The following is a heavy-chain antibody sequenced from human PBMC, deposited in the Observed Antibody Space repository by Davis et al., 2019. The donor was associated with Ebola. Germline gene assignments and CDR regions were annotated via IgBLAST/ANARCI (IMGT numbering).Heavy chain of an antibody. V-gene: IGHV1-18*04. CDR3: ARSITMVRGTDYFDY. Sequence: ASVKVSCKASGYTFTSYGISWVRQAPGQGLEWMGWISAYNGNTNYAQKLQGRVTMTTDTSTSTAYMELRSLRSDDTAVYYCARSITMVRGTDYFDYWGQGTLVTVSS. J-gene: IGHJ4*02. CDR1: GYTFTSYG. CDR2: ISAYNGNT. D-gene: IGHD3-10*01.